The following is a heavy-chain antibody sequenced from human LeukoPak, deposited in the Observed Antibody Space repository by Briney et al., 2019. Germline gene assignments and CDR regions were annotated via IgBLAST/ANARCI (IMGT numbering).Heavy chain of an antibody. CDR3: ARRHYYDSSGYTFDY. Sequence: SETLSLTCTVSGGSINNYYWSWIRQPPGKGLEWIGEIYHSGSTNYNPSLKSRVTISVDKSKNQFSLKLSSVTAADTAVYYCARRHYYDSSGYTFDYWGQGTLVTVSS. D-gene: IGHD3-22*01. J-gene: IGHJ4*02. V-gene: IGHV4-59*12. CDR1: GGSINNYY. CDR2: IYHSGST.